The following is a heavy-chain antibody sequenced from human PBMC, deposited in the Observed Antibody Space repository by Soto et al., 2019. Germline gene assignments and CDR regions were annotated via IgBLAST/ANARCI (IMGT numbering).Heavy chain of an antibody. CDR2: IYYSGNT. Sequence: SETLSLTCSVSGGSFSSGYYYWSWIGQPPGKGLEGIGNIYYSGNTYYNPSLKRRLNISIHTHKHQLPLKVRSVTATDAGVYYCATSSLYGMDVWGQGTTVTVSS. V-gene: IGHV4-30-4*01. CDR3: ATSSLYGMDV. CDR1: GGSFSSGYYY. J-gene: IGHJ6*02.